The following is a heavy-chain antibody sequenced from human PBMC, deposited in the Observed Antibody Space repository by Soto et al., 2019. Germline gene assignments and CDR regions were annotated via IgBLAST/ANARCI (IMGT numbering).Heavy chain of an antibody. J-gene: IGHJ4*02. CDR2: ISAYNGNT. D-gene: IGHD3-22*01. V-gene: IGHV1-18*01. CDR3: ARDDYDSSGYRDIDY. Sequence: QVQLVQSGAEVKKPGASVKVSCKASGYTFTSYGISWVRQAPGQGLEWMGWISAYNGNTNYAQKLQGRVTMTTDTSTSTGYMELRSLRSDDTAVYYCARDDYDSSGYRDIDYWCQGTLVTVSS. CDR1: GYTFTSYG.